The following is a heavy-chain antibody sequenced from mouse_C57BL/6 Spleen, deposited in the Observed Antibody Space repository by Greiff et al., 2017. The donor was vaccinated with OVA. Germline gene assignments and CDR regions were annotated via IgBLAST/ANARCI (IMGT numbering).Heavy chain of an antibody. CDR3: ARCAVVNYLDY. CDR1: GYTFTSYW. V-gene: IGHV1-69*01. J-gene: IGHJ2*01. D-gene: IGHD1-1*01. CDR2: IDPSDSYT. Sequence: QVQLKQPGAELVMPGASVKLSCKASGYTFTSYWMHWVKQRPGQGLEWIGEIDPSDSYTNYNQKFKGKSTLTVDKSSSTAYMQLSSLTSEDSAVYYCARCAVVNYLDYWGQGTTLTVSA.